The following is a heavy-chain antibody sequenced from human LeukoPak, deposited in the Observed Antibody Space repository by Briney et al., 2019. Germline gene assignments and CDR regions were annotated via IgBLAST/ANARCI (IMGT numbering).Heavy chain of an antibody. CDR3: ATERFQQYSSSWYPHYDMDD. V-gene: IGHV1-18*01. CDR1: RYTFIRYV. Sequence: ASVKDSSMASRYTFIRYVLSGVRPAPGQGGERVGWIIVYNGNTNYAQKLQGRVTMTEDTSTDTAYMELSSMRSEDTAVYDCATERFQQYSSSWYPHYDMDDWGQGTTVTVSS. J-gene: IGHJ6*02. D-gene: IGHD6-13*01. CDR2: IIVYNGNT.